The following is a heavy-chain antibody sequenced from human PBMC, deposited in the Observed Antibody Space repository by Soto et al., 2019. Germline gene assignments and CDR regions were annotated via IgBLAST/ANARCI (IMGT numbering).Heavy chain of an antibody. J-gene: IGHJ5*02. V-gene: IGHV4-39*01. Sequence: SETLSLACTVSGGSISSSSYYWGWIRQPPGKGLEWIGSIYYSGSTYYNPSLKSRVTISVDTSKNQFSLKLSSVTAADTAVYYCARQPMVRGVIITLNWFDPWFDPWRQGTLVT. D-gene: IGHD3-10*01. CDR2: IYYSGST. CDR3: ARQPMVRGVIITLNWFDPWFDP. CDR1: GGSISSSSYY.